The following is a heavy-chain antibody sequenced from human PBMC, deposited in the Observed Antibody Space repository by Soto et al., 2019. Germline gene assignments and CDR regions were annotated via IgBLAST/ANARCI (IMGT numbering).Heavy chain of an antibody. J-gene: IGHJ4*02. Sequence: EVQLLESGGGLVQPGGSLRLSCAASGFTFSSYDMSWVRQAPGKGLEWVSAISGSGGSTYSADSVKGRFTISRDNSKNTLYLQMHSLRAEDTAVYSCAKGYVKNGRITMIVVVEHFDFWGQGTLVTVSS. CDR2: ISGSGGST. CDR3: AKGYVKNGRITMIVVVEHFDF. CDR1: GFTFSSYD. D-gene: IGHD3-22*01. V-gene: IGHV3-23*01.